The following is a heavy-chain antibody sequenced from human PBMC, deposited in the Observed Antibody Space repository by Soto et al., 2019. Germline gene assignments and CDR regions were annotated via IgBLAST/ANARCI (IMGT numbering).Heavy chain of an antibody. V-gene: IGHV1-3*01. D-gene: IGHD2-8*02. CDR2: INAGNGNT. Sequence: ASVKVSCKASGYTFTSYAMHWVRQAPGQRLEWMGWINAGNGNTKYSQKFQGRVTITRDTSATTAYMDLNSLRSEDTAVYYCARGSGRYCTGGSCFNDALDIWGQGTMVTVSS. J-gene: IGHJ3*02. CDR3: ARGSGRYCTGGSCFNDALDI. CDR1: GYTFTSYA.